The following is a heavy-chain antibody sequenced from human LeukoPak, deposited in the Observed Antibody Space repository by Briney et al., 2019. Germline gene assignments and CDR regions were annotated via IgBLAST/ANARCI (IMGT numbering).Heavy chain of an antibody. CDR3: ARPFGDTAMVFDY. J-gene: IGHJ4*02. Sequence: PSETLSLTCTVSGGSISSSSYYWSWIRQPPGKGLEWIGEINHSGSTNYNPSLKSRVTISVDTSKNQFSLKLSSVTAADTAVYYCARPFGDTAMVFDYWGQGTLVTVSS. CDR1: GGSISSSSYY. D-gene: IGHD5-18*01. CDR2: INHSGST. V-gene: IGHV4-39*07.